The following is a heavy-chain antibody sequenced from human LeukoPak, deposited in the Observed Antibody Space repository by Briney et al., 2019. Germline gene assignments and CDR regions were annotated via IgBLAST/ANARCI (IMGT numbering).Heavy chain of an antibody. CDR1: GVSFSGYY. Sequence: SETLSLTCAVYGVSFSGYYWSWIRQPPGKGLEWIGEINHSGSTNYNPSLKSRVTISVDTSKNQFSLKLSSVTAADTAVYYCARGAADTVFEDYWGQGTLVTVSS. CDR3: ARGAADTVFEDY. V-gene: IGHV4-34*01. D-gene: IGHD6-13*01. J-gene: IGHJ4*02. CDR2: INHSGST.